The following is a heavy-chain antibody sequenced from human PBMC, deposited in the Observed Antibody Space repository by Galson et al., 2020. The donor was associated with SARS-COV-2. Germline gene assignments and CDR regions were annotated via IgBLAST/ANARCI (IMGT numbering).Heavy chain of an antibody. J-gene: IGHJ4*02. D-gene: IGHD6-13*01. V-gene: IGHV3-30*04. CDR1: GFTFSSYA. CDR2: ISYDGSNK. CDR3: ASSWGYSSSWEGPHFDY. Sequence: SLRLSCAASGFTFSSYAMHWVRQAPGKGLEWVAVISYDGSNKYYADSVKGRFTISRDNSKNTLYLQMNSLRAEDTAVYYCASSWGYSSSWEGPHFDYWGQGTLVTVSS.